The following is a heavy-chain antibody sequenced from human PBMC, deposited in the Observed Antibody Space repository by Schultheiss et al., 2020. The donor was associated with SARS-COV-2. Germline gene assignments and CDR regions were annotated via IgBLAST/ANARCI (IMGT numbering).Heavy chain of an antibody. V-gene: IGHV2-5*02. D-gene: IGHD6-13*01. CDR3: ARIRREQQLRGYYYGMDV. CDR1: GFSLSTSGVG. Sequence: SGPTLVKPTQTLTLTCTFSGFSLSTSGVGVGWIRQPPGKALEWLALIYWDDDKRYNPSLKSRLTITKDTSKNQVVLTMTNMDPVDTATYYCARIRREQQLRGYYYGMDVWGQGTTVTVSS. CDR2: IYWDDDK. J-gene: IGHJ6*02.